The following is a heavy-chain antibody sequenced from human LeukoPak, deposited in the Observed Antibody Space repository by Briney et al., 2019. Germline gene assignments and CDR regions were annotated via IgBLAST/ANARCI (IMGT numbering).Heavy chain of an antibody. Sequence: SWGSPGLSCAAPGFTFRSYRINWVRQAPGKGLERVSSSRSSSSYIYYAESVKDGFTIFSDNAKNSLYLQLNNLSAEDTAEYYCERRYRGSSGSFDYWGQGTLVTVSS. V-gene: IGHV3-21*01. CDR2: SRSSSSYI. CDR1: GFTFRSYR. J-gene: IGHJ4*02. CDR3: ERRYRGSSGSFDY. D-gene: IGHD6-19*01.